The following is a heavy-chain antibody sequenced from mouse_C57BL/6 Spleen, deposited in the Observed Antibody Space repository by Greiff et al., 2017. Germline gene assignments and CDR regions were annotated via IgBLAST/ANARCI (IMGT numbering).Heavy chain of an antibody. D-gene: IGHD1-1*01. Sequence: EVQRVESGGDLVKPGGSLKLSCAASGFTFSSYGMSWVRQTPDKRLEWVATISSGGSYTYYPDSVKGRFTISRDNAKNTLYLQMSSLKSEDTAMYYCAREGTTVVPAMDYWGQGTSVTVSS. CDR1: GFTFSSYG. CDR3: AREGTTVVPAMDY. CDR2: ISSGGSYT. J-gene: IGHJ4*01. V-gene: IGHV5-6*01.